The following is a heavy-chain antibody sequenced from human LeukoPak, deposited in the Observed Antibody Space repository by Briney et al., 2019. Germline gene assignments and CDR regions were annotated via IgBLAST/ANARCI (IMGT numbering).Heavy chain of an antibody. CDR2: INHSGST. V-gene: IGHV4-34*01. D-gene: IGHD3-9*01. J-gene: IGHJ3*02. CDR3: ARSGLLRYFDWLSPPGDAFDI. Sequence: SSETLSPTCAVYGGSFSGYYWSWIRQPPGKGLEWIGEINHSGSTNYNPSLKSRVTISVDTSKNQFSLKLSSVTAADTAVYYCARSGLLRYFDWLSPPGDAFDIWGQGTMVTVSS. CDR1: GGSFSGYY.